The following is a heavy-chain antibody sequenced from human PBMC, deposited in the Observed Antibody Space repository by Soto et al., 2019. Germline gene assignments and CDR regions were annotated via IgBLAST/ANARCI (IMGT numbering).Heavy chain of an antibody. D-gene: IGHD6-19*01. CDR2: MNPNSGNT. CDR1: GYTFTSYD. CDR3: ARPPVAGRNWYFGL. J-gene: IGHJ2*01. Sequence: QVQLVQSGAEVKKPGASVKVSCKASGYTFTSYDINWVRQATGQGLEWMGWMNPNSGNTGYAQKFEGRVTMTRNTXXSTAYMELSSLRSEDTAVYYCARPPVAGRNWYFGLWGRGTLVTVSS. V-gene: IGHV1-8*01.